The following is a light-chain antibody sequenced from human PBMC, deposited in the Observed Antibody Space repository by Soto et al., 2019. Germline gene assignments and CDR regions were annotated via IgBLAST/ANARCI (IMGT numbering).Light chain of an antibody. CDR2: WAS. Sequence: IHFTQSPSTQSSALRLIITITYPAMQNINGYVGWYQQKAGKAHKLLIYWASSLISGVPSRFTGGESGREFSLSLSSLQPDDFAIYYCQKYSAYPMTFGGGTKV. J-gene: IGKJ4*01. CDR3: QKYSAYPMT. V-gene: IGKV1-5*03. CDR1: QNINGY.